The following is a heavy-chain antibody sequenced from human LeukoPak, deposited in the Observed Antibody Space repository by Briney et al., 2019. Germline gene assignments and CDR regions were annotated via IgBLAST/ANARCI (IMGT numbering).Heavy chain of an antibody. Sequence: GGSLRLSCAASGFTFSSYGMHWVRQAPGKGLEWVAVIWYDGSNKYYADSVKGRFTISRDDAKNSLYLQMISLRAEDTAVYYCARMHCSSSTCYTDTFDIWGQGTMVTVSS. J-gene: IGHJ3*02. D-gene: IGHD2-2*02. CDR2: IWYDGSNK. CDR1: GFTFSSYG. CDR3: ARMHCSSSTCYTDTFDI. V-gene: IGHV3-33*01.